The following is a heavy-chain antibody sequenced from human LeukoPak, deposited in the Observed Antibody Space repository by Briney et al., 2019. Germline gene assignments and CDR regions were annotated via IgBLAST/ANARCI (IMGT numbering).Heavy chain of an antibody. CDR3: ARGQQLDY. V-gene: IGHV4-59*01. D-gene: IGHD1-1*01. CDR1: GGSMSSNY. Sequence: SETLSLTCTVSGGSMSSNYWSWIRQPPGKGLEWIGYIYYSGSANYNPSLKSRVTISVDTSRNQFSLRLISVTAADTAVYYCARGQQLDYWGQGLLVTVSS. J-gene: IGHJ4*02. CDR2: IYYSGSA.